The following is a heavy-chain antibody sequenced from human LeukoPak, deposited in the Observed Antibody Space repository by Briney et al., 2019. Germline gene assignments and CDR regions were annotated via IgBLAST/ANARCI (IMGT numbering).Heavy chain of an antibody. Sequence: GGSLRLSCAASGFTFSSYGMHWVRQAPGKGLEWVAFIRYDGSNKYYADSVKGRFTISRDNSKNTLYLQMNSLRAEDTAVYYCAKDISLGRYFDWLLYAADYWGQGTLVTVSS. D-gene: IGHD3-9*01. J-gene: IGHJ4*02. V-gene: IGHV3-30*02. CDR3: AKDISLGRYFDWLLYAADY. CDR2: IRYDGSNK. CDR1: GFTFSSYG.